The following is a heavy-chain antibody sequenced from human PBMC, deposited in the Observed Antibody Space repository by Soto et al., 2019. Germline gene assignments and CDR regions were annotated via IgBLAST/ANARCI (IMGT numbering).Heavy chain of an antibody. CDR3: ARADSNYGIDY. D-gene: IGHD4-4*01. CDR1: GGSISSGGYY. CDR2: IYYSGST. J-gene: IGHJ4*02. V-gene: IGHV4-31*03. Sequence: SETLSLTCTVSGGSISSGGYYWSWIRQHPGKGLEWIGYIYYSGSTYYNPSLKSRVTISVDTSKNQFSLKLSSVTAADTAVYYCARADSNYGIDYWGQGTLVTVSS.